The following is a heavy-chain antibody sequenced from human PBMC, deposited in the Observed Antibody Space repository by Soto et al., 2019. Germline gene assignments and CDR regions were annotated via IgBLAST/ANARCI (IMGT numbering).Heavy chain of an antibody. D-gene: IGHD3-10*01. J-gene: IGHJ6*02. CDR2: VHDSWGS. CDR1: GGSISNYY. CDR3: ARQAFGALHALVAV. V-gene: IGHV4-59*08. Sequence: QVPLQESGPGLVKPSETLSLSCTVSGGSISNYYWSWFRQTPGKGLEWIGYVHDSWGSNYNPSLKSRVAISLDTPKSPFSLHLTSVTPTDTAVYYCARQAFGALHALVAVWAQVTTVTVSS.